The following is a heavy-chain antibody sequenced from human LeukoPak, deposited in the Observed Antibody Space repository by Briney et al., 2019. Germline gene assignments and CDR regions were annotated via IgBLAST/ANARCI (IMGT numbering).Heavy chain of an antibody. J-gene: IGHJ6*03. CDR1: GFTFSSYA. CDR3: ARDTDDIVGATRDYYYYYMDV. V-gene: IGHV3-30*01. D-gene: IGHD1-26*01. CDR2: ISYDGSNK. Sequence: PGGSLRLSCAASGFTFSSYAMHWVRQAPGKGLEWVAVISYDGSNKYYADSVKGRFTISRDNSKNTLYLQMNSLRAEDTALYYCARDTDDIVGATRDYYYYYMDVWGKGTTVTVSS.